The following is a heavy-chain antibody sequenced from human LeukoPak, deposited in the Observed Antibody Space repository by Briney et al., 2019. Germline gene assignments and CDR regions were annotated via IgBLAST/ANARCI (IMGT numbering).Heavy chain of an antibody. CDR1: GGSFSGHY. J-gene: IGHJ4*02. Sequence: SETLSLTCAVYGGSFSGHYWSWIRQPPGKGLEWIGEINHSGSTNCNPSLKSRVTISVDTSKNQFSLKLSSVTAADTAVYYCAREYCSGGSCLGKDYWGQGTLVTVSS. CDR2: INHSGST. V-gene: IGHV4-34*01. D-gene: IGHD2-15*01. CDR3: AREYCSGGSCLGKDY.